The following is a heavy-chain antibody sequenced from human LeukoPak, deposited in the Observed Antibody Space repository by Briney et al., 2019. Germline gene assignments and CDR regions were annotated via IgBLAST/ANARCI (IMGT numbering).Heavy chain of an antibody. CDR1: GGSISSGSYY. CDR2: IYTSGST. J-gene: IGHJ6*03. Sequence: PSETLSLTCTVSGGSISSGSYYWSWIRQPAGKGLEWIGRIYTSGSTNYNPSLKSRVTISVDTSKNQFSLKLSSVTAADTAVYYCARGGYSGYDYVYYYYYMDVWGKGTTVTISS. D-gene: IGHD5-12*01. CDR3: ARGGYSGYDYVYYYYYMDV. V-gene: IGHV4-61*02.